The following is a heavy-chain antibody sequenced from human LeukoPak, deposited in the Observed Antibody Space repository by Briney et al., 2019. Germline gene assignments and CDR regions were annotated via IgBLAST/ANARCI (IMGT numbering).Heavy chain of an antibody. D-gene: IGHD3-9*01. CDR2: INSDGSST. V-gene: IGHV3-74*01. CDR3: ARDRDWAFDY. Sequence: GGSLRLSCAASGFTFSNSFMHWVRQAPGKGLVWVSRINSDGSSTNYADSVKGRFTISRDNAKNTLFLQMNSLRDEDTAVYYCARDRDWAFDYWGQGTLITVSS. CDR1: GFTFSNSF. J-gene: IGHJ4*02.